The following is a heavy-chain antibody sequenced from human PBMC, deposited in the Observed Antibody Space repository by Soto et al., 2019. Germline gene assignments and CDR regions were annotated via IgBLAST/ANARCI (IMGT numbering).Heavy chain of an antibody. CDR1: GGSISSYY. D-gene: IGHD3-10*01. Sequence: QVQLQESGPGLVKPSETLSLTCTVSGGSISSYYWSWIRQPPGKGLEWIGYIYYSGSTNYNPSLQSRVTISVDTSKNQFSLKLSSVTAADTAVYYCARGMVRGNLDVWGQGTTVTVSS. CDR2: IYYSGST. J-gene: IGHJ6*02. CDR3: ARGMVRGNLDV. V-gene: IGHV4-59*01.